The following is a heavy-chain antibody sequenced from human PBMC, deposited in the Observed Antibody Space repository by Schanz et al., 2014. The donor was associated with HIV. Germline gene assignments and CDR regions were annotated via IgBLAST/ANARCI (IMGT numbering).Heavy chain of an antibody. CDR3: ASYDSSGYYKGPFDF. Sequence: QERLQESGPGLVKPSETLSLSCAVSGGSVRTNYYSWIRQPPGKGLEWIGYISNLGSPNYNPSLRSRVTLSVDTSKNQVSLKLRSVTAADTAVYFCASYDSSGYYKGPFDFWGQGTPVTVSS. J-gene: IGHJ4*02. CDR2: ISNLGSP. V-gene: IGHV4-59*02. CDR1: GGSVRTNY. D-gene: IGHD3-22*01.